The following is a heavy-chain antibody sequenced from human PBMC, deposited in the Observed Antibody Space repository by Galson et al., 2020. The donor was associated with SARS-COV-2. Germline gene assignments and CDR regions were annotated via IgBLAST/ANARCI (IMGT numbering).Heavy chain of an antibody. J-gene: IGHJ6*02. Sequence: SETLSLTCTVSAYSLSSGHYWGWLRQPPGKGLEWIGSIYHTGSTYYNPSLKSRVTISIDTSKKQFSLRLTSVTAADTAVYYCARDDSSGKIYDYGMDVWGQGTTVTVS. D-gene: IGHD3-3*01. CDR3: ARDDSSGKIYDYGMDV. V-gene: IGHV4-38-2*02. CDR1: AYSLSSGHY. CDR2: IYHTGST.